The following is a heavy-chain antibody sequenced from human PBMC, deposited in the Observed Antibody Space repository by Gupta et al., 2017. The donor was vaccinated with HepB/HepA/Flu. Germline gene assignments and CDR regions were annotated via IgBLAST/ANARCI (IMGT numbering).Heavy chain of an antibody. CDR3: TRHVLYMDV. CDR2: IRSKANSYAT. D-gene: IGHD3-10*02. Sequence: EVQLVESGGGLVQPGGSLKLSCAASGFTFSGSAMHWVRQASGKGLEWFGRIRSKANSYATAYAASVKGRFTISRDDSKNTAYLQMNSLKTEDTAVYYCTRHVLYMDVWGKGTTVTVSS. CDR1: GFTFSGSA. J-gene: IGHJ6*03. V-gene: IGHV3-73*02.